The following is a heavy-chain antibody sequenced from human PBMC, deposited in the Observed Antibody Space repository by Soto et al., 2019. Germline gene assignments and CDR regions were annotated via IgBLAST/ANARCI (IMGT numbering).Heavy chain of an antibody. V-gene: IGHV4-31*01. Sequence: QVQLQEPGPGLVKPSETLSLTCTVSGGSINSGGYYWSWIRQHPGKGLDYIGYISYSGSTYYNPSLRGPTTISLDTSKNQFSLTLTSVTAADTAVYYCARGRLWFGVTYLDYWAQGTLVTVAS. CDR3: ARGRLWFGVTYLDY. CDR1: GGSINSGGYY. D-gene: IGHD3-10*01. CDR2: ISYSGST. J-gene: IGHJ4*02.